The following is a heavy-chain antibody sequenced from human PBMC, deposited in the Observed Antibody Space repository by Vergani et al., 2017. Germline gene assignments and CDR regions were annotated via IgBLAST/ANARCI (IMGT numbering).Heavy chain of an antibody. D-gene: IGHD2-2*01. CDR1: GGIFNDYG. CDR2: TIPAFGSI. CDR3: VCAKVYARDHYDVDV. V-gene: IGHV1-69*12. J-gene: IGHJ6*03. Sequence: QVQVVQSGAEVKKPGSSVKVSCKASGGIFNDYGFSWVRQAPGQGLEWMGGTIPAFGSINYAQRFQDRVSMIANASTRTVYMELRSLRAEDSAVYYCVCAKVYARDHYDVDVWGRGTTVTVSS.